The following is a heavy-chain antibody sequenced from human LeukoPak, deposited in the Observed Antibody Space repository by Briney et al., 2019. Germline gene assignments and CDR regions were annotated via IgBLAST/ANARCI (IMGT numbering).Heavy chain of an antibody. CDR2: ISSNGGST. CDR1: GFTFSSYA. D-gene: IGHD6-19*01. CDR3: ARGLGPGYSSGWYLGDAFDI. V-gene: IGHV3-64*01. J-gene: IGHJ3*02. Sequence: GGSLRLSCAASGFTFSSYAMHWVRQAPGKGLEYVSAISSNGGSTYYANSVKGRFTISRDNSKNTLYLQMGSLRAEDMAVYYCARGLGPGYSSGWYLGDAFDIWGQGTMVTVSS.